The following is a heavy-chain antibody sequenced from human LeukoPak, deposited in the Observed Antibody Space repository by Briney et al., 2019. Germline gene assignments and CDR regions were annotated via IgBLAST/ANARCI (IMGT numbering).Heavy chain of an antibody. J-gene: IGHJ4*02. CDR2: IYFSGST. Sequence: SETLSLTCTVSGVSIRGYYWSWIRQPPGKGLEWIGYIYFSGSTSYNPSLKSRVTISVDRSKNQFSLKLSSVAAADTAVYYCARSYDTNFDYWGQGTLVTVSS. D-gene: IGHD3-3*01. V-gene: IGHV4-59*01. CDR1: GVSIRGYY. CDR3: ARSYDTNFDY.